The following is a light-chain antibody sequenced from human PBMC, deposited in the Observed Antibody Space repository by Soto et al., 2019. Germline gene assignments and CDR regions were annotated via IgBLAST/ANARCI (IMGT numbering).Light chain of an antibody. V-gene: IGKV1-8*01. J-gene: IGKJ2*01. CDR2: DAS. Sequence: AIRMTQSPSSLSASTGDRVTITCRASQGISSYLAWYQQKPGKAPQLLIYDASTLQSGVPSRFSGSGSGTDFTLTINSLQCEDFATYYCQQYYNYPEYTFGQGTKLEIK. CDR1: QGISSY. CDR3: QQYYNYPEYT.